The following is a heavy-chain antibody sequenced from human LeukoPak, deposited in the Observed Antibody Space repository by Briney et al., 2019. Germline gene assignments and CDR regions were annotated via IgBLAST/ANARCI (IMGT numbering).Heavy chain of an antibody. J-gene: IGHJ4*02. CDR3: VKDSNWGFDY. D-gene: IGHD3-16*01. V-gene: IGHV3-30*02. CDR2: IRWDKTDK. Sequence: GGSLRLSCATSGFMFRSNNMHWVRQAPGMGLEWVAFIRWDKTDKYYADSVKGRFTVSRDNSKNTLYLQMSSLRPEDTAIYYCVKDSNWGFDYWGQGALVTVSS. CDR1: GFMFRSNN.